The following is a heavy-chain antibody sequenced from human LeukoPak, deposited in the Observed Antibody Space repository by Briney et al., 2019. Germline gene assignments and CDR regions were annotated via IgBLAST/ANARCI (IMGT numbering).Heavy chain of an antibody. CDR1: GYTFTSYA. CDR3: AIGDYYGSGSYYKKGNWFDP. J-gene: IGHJ5*02. D-gene: IGHD3-10*01. CDR2: INTNTGNP. V-gene: IGHV7-4-1*02. Sequence: ASVKVSCKASGYTFTSYAMNWVRQAPGQGLEWMGWINTNTGNPTYAQGFTGRFVFSLDTSVSTAYLQISSLKAEDTAVYYCAIGDYYGSGSYYKKGNWFDPWGQGTLVTVSS.